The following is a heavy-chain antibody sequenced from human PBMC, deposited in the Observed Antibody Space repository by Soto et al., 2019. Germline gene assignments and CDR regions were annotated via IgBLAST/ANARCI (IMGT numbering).Heavy chain of an antibody. V-gene: IGHV1-2*02. D-gene: IGHD3-3*01. CDR3: ARGGGVGVAGSAAFDM. Sequence: QLHLVQSGAVVKKPGASVTVSCSASGYPVTAYYMHWVRQAPGRGLEWMGGINPATGAAKYTQTFQGRVTMTRDTSTSTVFMELSGLTSEVPAVFYCARGGGVGVAGSAAFDMWGQGTLVTVSS. J-gene: IGHJ3*02. CDR2: INPATGAA. CDR1: GYPVTAYY.